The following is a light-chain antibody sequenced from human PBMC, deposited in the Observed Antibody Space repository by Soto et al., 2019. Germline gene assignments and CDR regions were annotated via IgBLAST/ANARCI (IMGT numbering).Light chain of an antibody. CDR3: QQYGSSAT. CDR2: GAS. CDR1: HSLNSGY. Sequence: EIVLTQSPGTLSLSPGERATLSCRASHSLNSGYVAWYQQRPGQAPRLLIYGASTRATGVPGRFSGSGSGTDFTLTISRPEPEDFAVYFCQQYGSSATFGPGTKVDI. V-gene: IGKV3-20*01. J-gene: IGKJ3*01.